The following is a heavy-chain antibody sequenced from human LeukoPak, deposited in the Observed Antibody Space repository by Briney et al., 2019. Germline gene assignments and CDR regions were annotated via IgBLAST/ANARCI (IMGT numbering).Heavy chain of an antibody. V-gene: IGHV4-30-2*01. J-gene: IGHJ2*01. CDR1: GGSISSGGYS. CDR2: IYHSGST. Sequence: PSETLSLTCAVSGGSISSGGYSWSWIRQPPGKGLEWIGYIYHSGSTYYNPSLKSRVTMSIDRSNNQFSLKLSSVTAADTAVYFCAREVRVYWYFDIWGRGTLVTVSS. CDR3: AREVRVYWYFDI. D-gene: IGHD3-16*01.